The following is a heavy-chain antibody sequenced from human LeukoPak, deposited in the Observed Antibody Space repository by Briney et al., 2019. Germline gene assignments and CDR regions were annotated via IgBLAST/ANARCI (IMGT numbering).Heavy chain of an antibody. CDR3: AKVSGWWSIGSYMDV. D-gene: IGHD6-19*01. CDR2: ISGSGGRT. Sequence: QPGGTLSLSCAASGFTFSGYGVSWVRQAPGKGLKWVSAISGSGGRTYYADSVKGRFTISRDNSKNTLYLQMNSLRAEDTAVYDCAKVSGWWSIGSYMDVWGKGTTVTVSS. V-gene: IGHV3-23*01. J-gene: IGHJ6*03. CDR1: GFTFSGYG.